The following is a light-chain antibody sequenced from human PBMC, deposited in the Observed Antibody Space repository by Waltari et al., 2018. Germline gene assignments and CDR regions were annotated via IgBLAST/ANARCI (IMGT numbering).Light chain of an antibody. CDR2: YDG. Sequence: SYVVTQSPSVSVAPGETTRITCGGDNIGSKSVHWYQQRPGQAPVLVIAYDGDRPPGIPDRFSGSNSGNTATLTISWVEADDEADYYCLVWHSTTDHHGVFGGGTKLTVL. J-gene: IGLJ2*01. V-gene: IGLV3-21*04. CDR3: LVWHSTTDHHGV. CDR1: NIGSKS.